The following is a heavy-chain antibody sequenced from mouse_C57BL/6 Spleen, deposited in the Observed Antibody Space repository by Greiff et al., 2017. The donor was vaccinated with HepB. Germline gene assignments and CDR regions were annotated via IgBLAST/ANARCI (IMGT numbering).Heavy chain of an antibody. Sequence: EVKLMESGPGLVKPSQSLSLTCSVTGYSITSGYYWNWIRQFPGNKLEWMGYISYDGSNNYNPSLKYRISITRDTSKHQFFLKLNSVTTEDTATYYCATTGTYAYWGQGTLVTVSA. CDR1: GYSITSGYY. J-gene: IGHJ3*01. V-gene: IGHV3-6*01. D-gene: IGHD4-1*02. CDR3: ATTGTYAY. CDR2: ISYDGSN.